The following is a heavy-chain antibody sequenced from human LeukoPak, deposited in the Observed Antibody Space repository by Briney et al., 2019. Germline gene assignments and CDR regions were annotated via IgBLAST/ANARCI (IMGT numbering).Heavy chain of an antibody. CDR1: GLFFSDVW. Sequence: QSGGSLRLSCAGTGLFFSDVWMNWFRQAPGKGLEWVANIEKDGSEKNYLDSVKGRFTISRDNAKNSLHLEMNSLRGEDTAVYYCAAGYGWLTDFWGQGTLVTVSS. V-gene: IGHV3-7*01. CDR2: IEKDGSEK. CDR3: AAGYGWLTDF. D-gene: IGHD2-8*02. J-gene: IGHJ4*02.